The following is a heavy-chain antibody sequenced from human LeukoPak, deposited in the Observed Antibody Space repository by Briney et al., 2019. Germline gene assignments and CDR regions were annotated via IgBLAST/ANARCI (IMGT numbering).Heavy chain of an antibody. CDR1: GGSISSSNYY. V-gene: IGHV4-39*01. CDR3: ARIMWLAYYYFDY. Sequence: SETLSLTCTVSGGSISSSNYYWGWIRQPPGKGLEWIGSMYYSGNTDYNPSLKSRVTISVDTSKNQFSLKLNSLTAADAAVYYCARIMWLAYYYFDYWGQGTLVAVSS. D-gene: IGHD3/OR15-3a*01. CDR2: MYYSGNT. J-gene: IGHJ4*02.